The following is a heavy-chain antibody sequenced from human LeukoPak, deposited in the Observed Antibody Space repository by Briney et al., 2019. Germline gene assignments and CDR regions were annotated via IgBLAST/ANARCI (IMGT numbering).Heavy chain of an antibody. CDR1: GFTFSSYW. J-gene: IGHJ4*02. V-gene: IGHV3-74*01. Sequence: GGSLRLSCAASGFTFSSYWMHWVRQAPGKGLLCVSRLSPDESTTAYADSVKGRFTISRDNAKNTLYLQMNSLRAEDTAVYYCVRGTYGYNYGYLDYWGQGTLVTVSS. D-gene: IGHD5-24*01. CDR3: VRGTYGYNYGYLDY. CDR2: LSPDESTT.